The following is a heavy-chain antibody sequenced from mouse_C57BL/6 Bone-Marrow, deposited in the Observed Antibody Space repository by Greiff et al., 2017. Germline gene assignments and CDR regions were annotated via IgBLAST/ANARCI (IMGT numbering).Heavy chain of an antibody. D-gene: IGHD2-4*01. CDR3: ARGAITTGGYYYAMDY. Sequence: QVQLQQSDAELVKPGASVKISCKASGYTFTDHTIHWMKQRPEQGLEWIGYIYPRDGSTKYNEKFKGKATLTADKSSSTAYMQLNSLTSEDSAVYFCARGAITTGGYYYAMDYWGQGTSVTVSS. CDR1: GYTFTDHT. CDR2: IYPRDGST. V-gene: IGHV1-78*01. J-gene: IGHJ4*01.